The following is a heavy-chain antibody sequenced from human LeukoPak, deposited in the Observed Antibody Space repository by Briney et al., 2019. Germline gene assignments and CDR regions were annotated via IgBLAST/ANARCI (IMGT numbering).Heavy chain of an antibody. Sequence: SETLSLTCAVYGGSFSGYYWSWIRQPPGKGLEWIGEINHSGSTNYNPSLKSRVTISVDTSKNQFSLKLSSVTAADTAVYYCAREGYPNYYDSSGYSSVVDYWGQGTLVTVSS. J-gene: IGHJ4*02. CDR3: AREGYPNYYDSSGYSSVVDY. CDR2: INHSGST. CDR1: GGSFSGYY. D-gene: IGHD3-22*01. V-gene: IGHV4-34*01.